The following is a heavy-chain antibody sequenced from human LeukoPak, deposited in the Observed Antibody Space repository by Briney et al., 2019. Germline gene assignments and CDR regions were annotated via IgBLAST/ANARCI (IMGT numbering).Heavy chain of an antibody. J-gene: IGHJ4*02. CDR2: INHSGST. CDR3: ARGRGWLQS. CDR1: GGSFSGYY. D-gene: IGHD5-12*01. V-gene: IGHV4-34*01. Sequence: SESLSLTCAVYGGSFSGYYWSWIRQPPGKGLEWIGEINHSGSTNYNPSLKSRVTISVDTSKNQFSLKLSSVTAADTAVYYCARGRGWLQSWGQGTLVTVSS.